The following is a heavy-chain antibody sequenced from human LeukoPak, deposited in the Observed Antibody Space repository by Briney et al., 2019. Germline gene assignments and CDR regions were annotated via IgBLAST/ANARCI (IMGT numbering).Heavy chain of an antibody. CDR1: GFSFRNYD. V-gene: IGHV3-13*01. CDR2: VGTGGDT. CDR3: ARRSAAAGIDAFDI. D-gene: IGHD6-13*01. J-gene: IGHJ3*02. Sequence: PGGSLRLSCSASGFSFRNYDMHWVRQPTGKGLEWVSAVGTGGDTYYAGSVKGRFTVVRENAKNTLYLQMNSLRAGDTAMYYCARRSAAAGIDAFDIWGQGTTVTVSS.